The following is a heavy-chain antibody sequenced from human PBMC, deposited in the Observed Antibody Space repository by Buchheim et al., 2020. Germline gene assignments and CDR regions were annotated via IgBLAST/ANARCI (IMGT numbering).Heavy chain of an antibody. Sequence: EVQLLESGGGLVQPGGSPRLSCAASGFPFSNYAMSWVRQSPGKGLEWVSGISGSGVKKYYADSVKGLFTIPSDNYKHTLYLQMNSLRAEDTAVYFCAKVTRAQDVFDYWGQGTL. CDR1: GFPFSNYA. D-gene: IGHD2-21*02. CDR2: ISGSGVKK. V-gene: IGHV3-23*01. J-gene: IGHJ4*02. CDR3: AKVTRAQDVFDY.